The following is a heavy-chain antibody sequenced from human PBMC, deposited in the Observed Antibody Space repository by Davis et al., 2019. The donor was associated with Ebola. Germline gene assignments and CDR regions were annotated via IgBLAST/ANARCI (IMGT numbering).Heavy chain of an antibody. D-gene: IGHD5-24*01. CDR3: VRGSDAYKTGY. CDR1: GGSVGSDY. Sequence: MPGGSLRLSCSVSGGSVGSDYWSWIRQSPGKGLEWIAFISNGGRTIYNPPLRGRVTISIDTSKNQFSLEVRSVTAADTAFYYCVRGSDAYKTGYWGQGTLVTVSS. J-gene: IGHJ4*02. CDR2: ISNGGRT. V-gene: IGHV4-59*02.